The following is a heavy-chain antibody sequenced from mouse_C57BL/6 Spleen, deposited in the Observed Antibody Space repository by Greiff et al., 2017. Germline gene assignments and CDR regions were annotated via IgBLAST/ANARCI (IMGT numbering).Heavy chain of an antibody. V-gene: IGHV5-16*01. CDR2: INYDGSST. CDR3: AREGTVVADWYFDV. Sequence: EVKLMESEGGLVQPGSSMKLSCTASGFTFSDYYMAWVRQVPEKGLEWVANINYDGSSTYYLDSLKSRFIISRDNAKNILYLQMSSLKSEDTATYYCAREGTVVADWYFDVWGTGTTVTVSS. D-gene: IGHD1-1*01. J-gene: IGHJ1*03. CDR1: GFTFSDYY.